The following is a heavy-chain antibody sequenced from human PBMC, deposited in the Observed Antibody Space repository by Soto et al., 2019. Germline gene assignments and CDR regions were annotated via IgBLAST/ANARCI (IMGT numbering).Heavy chain of an antibody. CDR2: ISYDGSNK. J-gene: IGHJ6*02. V-gene: IGHV3-30*18. D-gene: IGHD5-12*01. CDR3: AKDGVGWLRFHYYYYYGMDV. CDR1: GFTFSSYG. Sequence: QVQLVESGGGVVQPGRSLRLSCAASGFTFSSYGMHWVRQAPGKGLEWVAVISYDGSNKYYADSVKGRFTISRDNSKNTLYLQMNSLRAEDTAVYYCAKDGVGWLRFHYYYYYGMDVWGQGTTVTVSS.